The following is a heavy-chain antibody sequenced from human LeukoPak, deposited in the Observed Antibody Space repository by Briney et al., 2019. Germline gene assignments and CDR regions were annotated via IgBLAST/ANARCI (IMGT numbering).Heavy chain of an antibody. D-gene: IGHD4-17*01. J-gene: IGHJ4*02. V-gene: IGHV3-30*03. Sequence: GGSLRLSCAASGFTFSSYGMHWVRQAPGKRLEWVAVISYDGSNKYYADSVKGRFTISRDNSKNTLYLQMNSLRAEDTAVYYCARGATYAYYFDYWGQGILVTVSS. CDR2: ISYDGSNK. CDR1: GFTFSSYG. CDR3: ARGATYAYYFDY.